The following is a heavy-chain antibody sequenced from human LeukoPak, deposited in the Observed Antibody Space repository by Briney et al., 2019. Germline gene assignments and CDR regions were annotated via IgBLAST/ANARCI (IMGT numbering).Heavy chain of an antibody. CDR1: GFTFSSYS. J-gene: IGHJ3*02. CDR3: ARDGYYYDSRKSGAFDI. V-gene: IGHV3-21*01. CDR2: ISSSSSYI. Sequence: GGSLRLSCAASGFTFSSYSMNWVRQAPGKGLEWVSSISSSSSYIYYADSVKGRFTISRDNAKNSLYLQMNSLRAEDTAVYYCARDGYYYDSRKSGAFDIWGQGTVVTVSS. D-gene: IGHD3-22*01.